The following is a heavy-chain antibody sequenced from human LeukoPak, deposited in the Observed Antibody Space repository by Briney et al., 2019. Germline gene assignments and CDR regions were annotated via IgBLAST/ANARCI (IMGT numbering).Heavy chain of an antibody. J-gene: IGHJ4*02. CDR2: IRSKAYGGTT. V-gene: IGHV3-49*04. Sequence: PGGSLRLSCATSAFIFNNAWMSWVRQAPGKGLEWVGFIRSKAYGGTTEYAASVKGRFTISRDDSKSIAYLQMNSLKTEDTAVYYCTRGRLGYCSGTSCYFFDYWGQGTLVTVSS. CDR3: TRGRLGYCSGTSCYFFDY. CDR1: AFIFNNAW. D-gene: IGHD2-2*01.